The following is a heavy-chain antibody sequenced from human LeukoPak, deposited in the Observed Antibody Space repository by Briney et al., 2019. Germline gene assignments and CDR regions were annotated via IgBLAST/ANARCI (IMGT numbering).Heavy chain of an antibody. D-gene: IGHD3-22*01. CDR1: GYTFTSYG. V-gene: IGHV1-18*01. J-gene: IGHJ6*03. CDR2: ISAYNGNT. Sequence: GASVKVSCKASGYTFTSYGISWVRQAPGQGLEWMGRISAYNGNTNYAQKFQGRVTMTRDTSISTAYMELSRLRSDDTAVYYCARDWNYYDPSGYYYYYMDVWGKGTTVTISS. CDR3: ARDWNYYDPSGYYYYYMDV.